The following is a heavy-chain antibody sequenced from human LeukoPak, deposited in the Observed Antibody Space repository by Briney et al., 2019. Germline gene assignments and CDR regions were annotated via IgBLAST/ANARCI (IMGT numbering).Heavy chain of an antibody. D-gene: IGHD5-18*01. CDR2: ISYDGSNK. CDR1: GFTFSSYG. J-gene: IGHJ4*02. CDR3: AKFPKAAMVTANFDY. V-gene: IGHV3-30*18. Sequence: GRSLRLSCAASGFTFSSYGMHWVRQAPGKGLEWVAVISYDGSNKYYADSVKGQFTISRDNSKNTLYRQMNSLRAEDTAVYYCAKFPKAAMVTANFDYWGQGTLVPVSS.